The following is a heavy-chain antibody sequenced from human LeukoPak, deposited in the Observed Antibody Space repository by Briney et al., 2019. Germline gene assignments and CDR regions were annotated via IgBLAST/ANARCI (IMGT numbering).Heavy chain of an antibody. CDR1: GFTFSSYA. J-gene: IGHJ4*02. Sequence: PGGSLRLSCAASGFTFSSYAMHWVRQAPGKGLEWVAVISYDGSNKYYADSVKGRFTISRDNSKNTLYLQMNSLRAEDTAVCYCARGPVVVVAAQYFDYWGQGTLVTVSS. CDR2: ISYDGSNK. V-gene: IGHV3-30-3*01. CDR3: ARGPVVVVAAQYFDY. D-gene: IGHD2-15*01.